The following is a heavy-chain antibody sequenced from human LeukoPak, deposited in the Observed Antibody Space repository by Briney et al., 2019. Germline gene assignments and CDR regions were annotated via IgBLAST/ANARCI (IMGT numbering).Heavy chain of an antibody. CDR1: GFTFSDYY. CDR3: AKGADDRSGYYLFDY. Sequence: PGGSLRLSCAASGFTFSDYYMSWVRQAPGKGLEWVAVISYDGSNKYYADSVKGRFTISRDNSDNTVYLQMNSLRVDDTGIYYCAKGADDRSGYYLFDYWGQGTLVTVSS. V-gene: IGHV3-30*18. J-gene: IGHJ4*02. CDR2: ISYDGSNK. D-gene: IGHD3-22*01.